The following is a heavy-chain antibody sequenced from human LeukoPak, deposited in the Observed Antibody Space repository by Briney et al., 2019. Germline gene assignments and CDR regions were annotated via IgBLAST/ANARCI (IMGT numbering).Heavy chain of an antibody. Sequence: GGSLRLSCAASGFIFRNYGMHCARQAPGKGLEWVAVISIDGTEKYYADSVKGRFTISRDNSKNTSYLQMNSLRAEDTAVYYCARFYGVPGGWFDPWGQETLVTVSS. V-gene: IGHV3-30*03. CDR1: GFIFRNYG. CDR3: ARFYGVPGGWFDP. J-gene: IGHJ5*02. D-gene: IGHD4-17*01. CDR2: ISIDGTEK.